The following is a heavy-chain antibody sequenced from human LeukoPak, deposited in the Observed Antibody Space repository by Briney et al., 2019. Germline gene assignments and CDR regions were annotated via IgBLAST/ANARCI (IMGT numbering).Heavy chain of an antibody. CDR1: GGSFSGYY. D-gene: IGHD3-9*01. Sequence: PSETLSLTCAVYGGSFSGYYWSWIRQPPGKGLEWIGEINHSGSTNYNPSLKSRVTISVDTSKNQFSLKLSSVTAADTAVYYCARDGIYDILTGYYNEDNWFDPWGQGTLVTVSS. CDR2: INHSGST. V-gene: IGHV4-34*01. J-gene: IGHJ5*02. CDR3: ARDGIYDILTGYYNEDNWFDP.